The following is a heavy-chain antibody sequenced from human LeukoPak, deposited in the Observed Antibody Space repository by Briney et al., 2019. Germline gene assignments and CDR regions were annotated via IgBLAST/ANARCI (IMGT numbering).Heavy chain of an antibody. CDR2: INHSGST. V-gene: IGHV4-34*01. Sequence: PSETLSLTCAVYGGSFSGYYWSWLRQPPGKGLEWIGEINHSGSTNYNPSLKSRVTISVDTSKNQFSLKLSSVTAADTAVYYCARVYGGYSYGSELDYWGQGTLVTVSS. CDR1: GGSFSGYY. J-gene: IGHJ4*02. D-gene: IGHD5-18*01. CDR3: ARVYGGYSYGSELDY.